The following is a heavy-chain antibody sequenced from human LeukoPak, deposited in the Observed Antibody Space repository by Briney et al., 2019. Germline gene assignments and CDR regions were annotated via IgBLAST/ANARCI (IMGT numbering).Heavy chain of an antibody. CDR3: ARDRWEIRTGFTNWFDP. CDR2: IIPIFGTA. Sequence: ASVKVSCKASGGTFSSYAISWVRQAPGQGLEWMGGIIPIFGTANYAQKFQGRVTITAGESTSTAYMELSSLRSEDTAVYYCARDRWEIRTGFTNWFDPWGQGTLVTVSS. CDR1: GGTFSSYA. V-gene: IGHV1-69*13. J-gene: IGHJ5*02. D-gene: IGHD1-26*01.